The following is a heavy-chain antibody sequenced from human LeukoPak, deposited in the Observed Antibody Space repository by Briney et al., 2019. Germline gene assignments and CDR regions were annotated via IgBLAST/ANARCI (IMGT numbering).Heavy chain of an antibody. J-gene: IGHJ4*02. D-gene: IGHD1-26*01. CDR2: ISGSGGST. V-gene: IGHV3-23*01. Sequence: PGGSLRLSCAASGFTFSSYAMSWVRQAPGKGLEWVSAISGSGGSTYYADSVKGRFTISRDNAKNSLNPQMNSLRAEDTAVYYCARETRGSYVPGLDSWGQGTLVTVSS. CDR3: ARETRGSYVPGLDS. CDR1: GFTFSSYA.